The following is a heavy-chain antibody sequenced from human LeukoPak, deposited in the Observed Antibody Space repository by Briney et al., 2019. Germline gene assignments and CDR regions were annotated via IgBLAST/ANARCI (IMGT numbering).Heavy chain of an antibody. D-gene: IGHD3-3*01. J-gene: IGHJ4*02. CDR3: AREDDFWSGY. CDR2: ISSGSRYI. V-gene: IGHV3-21*01. CDR1: GFTFSSYN. Sequence: GGSLRLSCAASGFTFSSYNMNWVRQAPGKGLEWVSSISSGSRYIYYADSVKGRFTISRDNAKNSLYLQMDSLRAEDTAMYYCAREDDFWSGYWGQGTLVTVSS.